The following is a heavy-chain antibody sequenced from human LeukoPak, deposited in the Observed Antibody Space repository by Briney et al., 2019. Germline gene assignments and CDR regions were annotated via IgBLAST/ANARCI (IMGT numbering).Heavy chain of an antibody. V-gene: IGHV4-59*08. J-gene: IGHJ2*01. CDR3: ARYRSAVAGTYTYWYFDL. Sequence: PSETLSLTCTVSGGSISGYYWSWIRQPPGKGLEWIGYIYYSGNTDYNPSLRSRVTMSVDMSKNQFSLNLGSVTAADTAVYYCARYRSAVAGTYTYWYFDLWGRGTLVTVSS. D-gene: IGHD3-16*02. CDR2: IYYSGNT. CDR1: GGSISGYY.